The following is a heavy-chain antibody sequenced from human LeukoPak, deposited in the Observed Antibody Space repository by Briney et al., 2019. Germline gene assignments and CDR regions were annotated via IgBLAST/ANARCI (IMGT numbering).Heavy chain of an antibody. J-gene: IGHJ4*02. CDR3: ARDESVGDTAMVTNY. CDR2: IIPILGIA. V-gene: IGHV1-69*04. Sequence: GASVKVSCKASGGTFSSYAISWVRQAPGQGLEWMGRIIPILGIANYAQKSQGRVTITADKSTSTAYMELSSLRSEDTAVYYCARDESVGDTAMVTNYWGQGTLVTVSS. CDR1: GGTFSSYA. D-gene: IGHD5-18*01.